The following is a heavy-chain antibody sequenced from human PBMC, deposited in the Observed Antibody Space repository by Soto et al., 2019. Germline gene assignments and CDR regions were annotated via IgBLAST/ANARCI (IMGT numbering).Heavy chain of an antibody. V-gene: IGHV1-46*01. CDR1: GDTFTDYY. J-gene: IGHJ4*02. D-gene: IGHD2-21*02. CDR2: VNPSGGHT. Sequence: QVQLVQSGAEVKKPGASVKVSCKASGDTFTDYYIHWVRQAPGQGLEWMGTVNPSGGHTTYAQHVLGRITMTRDTSASTLYMELPSLTSEDTAVYYCARGGHVVVVTAALDYWGQGTLVTVSS. CDR3: ARGGHVVVVTAALDY.